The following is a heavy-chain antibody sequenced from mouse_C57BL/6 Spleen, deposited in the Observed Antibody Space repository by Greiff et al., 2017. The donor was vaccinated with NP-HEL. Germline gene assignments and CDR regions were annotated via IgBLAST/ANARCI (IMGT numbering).Heavy chain of an antibody. D-gene: IGHD3-3*01. V-gene: IGHV1-53*01. J-gene: IGHJ2*01. CDR1: GHTFTSYW. Sequence: QVQLQQSGPELVRPGVSVKISCKASGHTFTSYWMHWVKQRPGQGLEWIGNINPSNGGTNYNEKFKSKATLTVDKSSSTAYMQLSSLTSEDSAVYYCARREGLGGYFDYWGQGTTLTVSS. CDR3: ARREGLGGYFDY. CDR2: INPSNGGT.